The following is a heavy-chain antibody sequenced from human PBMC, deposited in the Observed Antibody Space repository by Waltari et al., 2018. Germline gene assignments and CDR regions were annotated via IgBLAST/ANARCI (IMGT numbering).Heavy chain of an antibody. D-gene: IGHD6-13*01. CDR1: GGSISSSSYY. CDR2: IYYSGRT. CDR3: ARVQQLVPPYYFDY. V-gene: IGHV4-39*07. Sequence: QLQLQESGPGLVKPSETLSLTCTVSGGSISSSSYYWGWIRQPPGKGLEWIGSIYYSGRTYYNPSRRSRVTISVDTSKNQFSLKLSSVTAADTAVYYCARVQQLVPPYYFDYWGQGTLVTVSS. J-gene: IGHJ4*02.